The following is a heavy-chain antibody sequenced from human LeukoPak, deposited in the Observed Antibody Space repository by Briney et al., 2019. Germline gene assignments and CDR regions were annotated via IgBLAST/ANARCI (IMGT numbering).Heavy chain of an antibody. CDR2: IYYSGST. D-gene: IGHD5-12*01. CDR1: GGSISSGGYY. CDR3: ARGQGGYSGYDYYYYYYMDV. V-gene: IGHV4-31*03. J-gene: IGHJ6*03. Sequence: PPQTLSLTCTVSGGSISSGGYYWSWIRQHPGKGLEWIGYIYYSGSTYYNPSLKSRVTISVDTSKNQFSLKLSSVTAADTAVYYCARGQGGYSGYDYYYYYYMDVWGKGTTVTVSS.